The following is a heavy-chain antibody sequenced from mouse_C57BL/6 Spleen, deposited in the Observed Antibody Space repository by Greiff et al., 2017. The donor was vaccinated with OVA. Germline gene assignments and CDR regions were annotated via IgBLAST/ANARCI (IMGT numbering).Heavy chain of an antibody. J-gene: IGHJ2*01. D-gene: IGHD3-2*02. CDR1: GFNIKDYY. Sequence: VQLKESGAELVRPGASVKLSCTASGFNIKDYYMHWVKQRPEQGLEWIGRIEPEDGDTEYAPKFQGKATRTADTSSNTAYLQLSSLTSEDTAVYYCTVGQLRLPFDYWGQGTTLTVSS. CDR2: IEPEDGDT. CDR3: TVGQLRLPFDY. V-gene: IGHV14-1*01.